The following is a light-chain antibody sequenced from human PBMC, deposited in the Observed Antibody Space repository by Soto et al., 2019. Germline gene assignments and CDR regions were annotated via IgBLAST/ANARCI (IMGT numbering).Light chain of an antibody. V-gene: IGKV3-20*01. Sequence: EIVLTQSPDTLSLSPGESATLSCRASQSVSSTYFAWYQQKPGRAPRLLIYGASTRATGIPDRFIGSGSGTDFTLTISRLEPEDFAVFYCQQYDNSITFGQGTRLEIE. J-gene: IGKJ5*01. CDR1: QSVSSTY. CDR3: QQYDNSIT. CDR2: GAS.